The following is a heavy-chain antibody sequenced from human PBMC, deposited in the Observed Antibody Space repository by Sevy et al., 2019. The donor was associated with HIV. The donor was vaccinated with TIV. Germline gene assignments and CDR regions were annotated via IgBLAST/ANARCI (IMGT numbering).Heavy chain of an antibody. CDR3: ARSTLPYSSSWGLFGMDV. D-gene: IGHD6-13*01. V-gene: IGHV1-8*01. CDR2: MNPNSGNT. Sequence: ASVKVSCKASGYTLTSYDINWVRQATGQGLEWMGWMNPNSGNTGYAQKFQGRVTMTRNTSISTAYMELSSLRSEDTAVYYCARSTLPYSSSWGLFGMDVWGQGTTVTVSS. CDR1: GYTLTSYD. J-gene: IGHJ6*02.